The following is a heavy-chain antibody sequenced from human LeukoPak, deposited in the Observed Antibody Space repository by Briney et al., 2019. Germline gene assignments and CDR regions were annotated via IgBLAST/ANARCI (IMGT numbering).Heavy chain of an antibody. J-gene: IGHJ3*02. CDR2: IYYSGST. CDR1: GGSISSYY. Sequence: PSETLSLTCTVSGGSISSYYWSWIRQPPGKGLEWVGYIYYSGSTNYNPSLKSRVTISVDTSKNQFSLKLSSVTAAGTAVYYCARHYSSSSIDAFDIWGQGTVVTVSS. V-gene: IGHV4-59*01. CDR3: ARHYSSSSIDAFDI. D-gene: IGHD6-6*01.